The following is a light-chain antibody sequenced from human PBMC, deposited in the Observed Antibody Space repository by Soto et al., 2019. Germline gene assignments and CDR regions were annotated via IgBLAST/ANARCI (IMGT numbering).Light chain of an antibody. V-gene: IGKV1-6*01. CDR1: QDIRND. CDR3: LQDFNYPWT. CDR2: AAS. J-gene: IGKJ1*01. Sequence: AIQMTQSPSSLSASVGDRVTITCRASQDIRNDLGRYQQKPGKTPKLLIFAASILQRGFPSRFIGSGSGTDLTLTISSLQPEDFATYSCLQDFNYPWTFGQGTKVEIE.